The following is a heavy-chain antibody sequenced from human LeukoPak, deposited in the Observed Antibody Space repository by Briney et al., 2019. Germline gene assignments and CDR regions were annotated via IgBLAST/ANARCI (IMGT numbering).Heavy chain of an antibody. J-gene: IGHJ5*02. D-gene: IGHD4-17*01. Sequence: GASVKVSCKASGGTFSSLSFSWVRQAPGQGLEWMGRISPIGNVAEYAQKFQGRLTFSADKSTSTVHMELSSLRSVDTAVYFCARRIWNADYVGGWFDPWGQGTQVTVSS. CDR2: ISPIGNVA. CDR1: GGTFSSLS. CDR3: ARRIWNADYVGGWFDP. V-gene: IGHV1-69*02.